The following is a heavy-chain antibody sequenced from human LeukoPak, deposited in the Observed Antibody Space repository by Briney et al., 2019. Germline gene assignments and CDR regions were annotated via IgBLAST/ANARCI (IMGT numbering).Heavy chain of an antibody. Sequence: GASVKVSCKASGDTFTNFGISWLRQAPGQGLEWMGWISAYNGNTNYAQKLQGRVTMTTDTSTSTAYMDLRSLRSDDTAMYYCATRGAYSSGWYDYWGQGTLVTVSP. CDR2: ISAYNGNT. J-gene: IGHJ4*02. V-gene: IGHV1-18*01. CDR3: ATRGAYSSGWYDY. D-gene: IGHD6-19*01. CDR1: GDTFTNFG.